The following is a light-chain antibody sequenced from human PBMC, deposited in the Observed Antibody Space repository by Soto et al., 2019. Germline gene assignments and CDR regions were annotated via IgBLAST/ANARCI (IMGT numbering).Light chain of an antibody. CDR1: QSVSSSF. CDR3: QYYGSSPRT. V-gene: IGKV3-20*01. CDR2: GAS. J-gene: IGKJ1*01. Sequence: ELVLTQSPGTLSLSPGERATLSCRASQSVSSSFLGWYQQKPGQTPRLLIYGASSRATGIPDSCSGSGSGTDFTLTISRLEPEDFAVYYCQYYGSSPRTFGQGTKVEVK.